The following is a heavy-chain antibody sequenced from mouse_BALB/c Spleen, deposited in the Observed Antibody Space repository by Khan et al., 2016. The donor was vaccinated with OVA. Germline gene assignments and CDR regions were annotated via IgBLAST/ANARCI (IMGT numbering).Heavy chain of an antibody. Sequence: VQLKESGPGLVKPSQSLSLTCTVTGYSITSDYAWNWIRQFPGNKLEWMGYISYSGSTSYNPSLKSRISITRATSKNQFFLQLNSVTTEDTATYYCARSIMANWGQGTTLTVSS. CDR2: ISYSGST. CDR3: ARSIMAN. V-gene: IGHV3-2*02. J-gene: IGHJ2*01. CDR1: GYSITSDYA.